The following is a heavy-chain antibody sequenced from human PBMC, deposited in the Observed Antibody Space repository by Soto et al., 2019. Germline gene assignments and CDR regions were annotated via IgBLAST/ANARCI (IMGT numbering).Heavy chain of an antibody. CDR3: ASKAACGGDCYAFDS. V-gene: IGHV1-69*06. CDR1: GGIFSSNT. J-gene: IGHJ4*02. Sequence: QVYLVQSGAEGKKPGSSVKISCKASGGIFSSNTINWVRQAAGQGLEWMGGIIPLFVTANYAAKFQGRVTITADKSTKTEYMELTSLRSEDTAVYYCASKAACGGDCYAFDSWGKGTMFTVSS. D-gene: IGHD2-21*02. CDR2: IIPLFVTA.